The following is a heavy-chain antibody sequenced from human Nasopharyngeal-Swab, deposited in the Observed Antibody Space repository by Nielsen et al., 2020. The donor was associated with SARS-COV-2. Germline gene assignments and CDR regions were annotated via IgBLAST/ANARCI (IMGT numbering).Heavy chain of an antibody. Sequence: SETLSLTCTVSGGSISSYYWSWIRQPAGKGLEWIGYIYYSGSTNYNPSLKSRVTISVDTSKNQFSLKLSSVTAADTAVYYCARAGKGAYYYGSGSYYNGGVFDYWGQGTLVTVSS. CDR3: ARAGKGAYYYGSGSYYNGGVFDY. J-gene: IGHJ4*02. D-gene: IGHD3-10*01. V-gene: IGHV4-59*01. CDR1: GGSISSYY. CDR2: IYYSGST.